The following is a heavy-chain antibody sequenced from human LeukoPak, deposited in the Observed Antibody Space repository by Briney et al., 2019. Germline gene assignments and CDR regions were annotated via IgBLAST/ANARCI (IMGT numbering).Heavy chain of an antibody. Sequence: GGSLRLSCAASGFTPTSYIMNWVRPAPGKGLEWISYISSSSITIYYADSVKGRFTISRDNAKNSLYLQMNSLRDEDTAVYYCARDRGDFDYWGQGTLVTVSS. CDR2: ISSSSITI. V-gene: IGHV3-48*02. CDR3: ARDRGDFDY. J-gene: IGHJ4*02. CDR1: GFTPTSYI. D-gene: IGHD3-10*01.